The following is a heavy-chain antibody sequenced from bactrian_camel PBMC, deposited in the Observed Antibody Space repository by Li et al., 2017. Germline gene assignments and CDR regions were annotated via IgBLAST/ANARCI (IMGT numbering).Heavy chain of an antibody. CDR3: AAEPVTWGCGSGSWDVGADY. J-gene: IGHJ4*01. D-gene: IGHD3*01. Sequence: VQLVESGGGSVQPGGSLRLSCIGSGFSFDDSDMGWYRQGPGGECKLVSSLTSYGTTYYTDSVKGRFTISKDNARNTVYLQMGHLKPEDTAMYYCAAEPVTWGCGSGSWDVGADYWGQGTQVTVS. V-gene: IGHV3S63*01. CDR2: LTSYGTT. CDR1: GFSFDDSD.